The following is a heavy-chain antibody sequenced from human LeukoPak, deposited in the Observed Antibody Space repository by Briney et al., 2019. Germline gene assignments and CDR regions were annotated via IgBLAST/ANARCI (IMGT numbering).Heavy chain of an antibody. D-gene: IGHD3-16*01. CDR2: ISAYNGNT. J-gene: IGHJ4*02. CDR1: GYTFTSYG. Sequence: PVASVKVSCKASGYTFTSYGISWVRQAPGQGLEWMGWISAYNGNTNYAQKLQGRVTMTTDTSTSTAYMELRSLRAEDTAIYYCAKDPLGGDETDYWGQGILVTVSS. CDR3: AKDPLGGDETDY. V-gene: IGHV1-18*01.